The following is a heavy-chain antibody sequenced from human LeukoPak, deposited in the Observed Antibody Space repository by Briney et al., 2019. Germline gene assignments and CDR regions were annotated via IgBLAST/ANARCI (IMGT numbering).Heavy chain of an antibody. V-gene: IGHV1-2*02. D-gene: IGHD5-18*01. J-gene: IGHJ4*02. CDR2: MNPNSGAT. CDR1: GYTFTSYD. CDR3: ARGTGEGYSYGRYFFDY. Sequence: ASVKVSCKASGYTFTSYDINWVRQATGQGLEWMGWMNPNSGATNYAQKFQGRVTMTRDTSISTAYMILSSLTSDDTAVFYCARGTGEGYSYGRYFFDYWGQGTLVTVSS.